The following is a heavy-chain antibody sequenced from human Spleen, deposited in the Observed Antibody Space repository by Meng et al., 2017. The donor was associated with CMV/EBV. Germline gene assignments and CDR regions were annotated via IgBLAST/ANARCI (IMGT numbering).Heavy chain of an antibody. CDR2: INQDGSEK. CDR1: GFTFSNYW. D-gene: IGHD2-2*02. CDR3: ASYCSTTTCYTTPFDY. Sequence: GESLKISCVASGFTFSNYWMSWVRQAPGKELEWVSNINQDGSEKYYVDSVKGRFTISRDNAKNSLYLQMNSLRAEDTAVYYCASYCSTTTCYTTPFDYWGQGTLVTVSS. J-gene: IGHJ4*02. V-gene: IGHV3-7*01.